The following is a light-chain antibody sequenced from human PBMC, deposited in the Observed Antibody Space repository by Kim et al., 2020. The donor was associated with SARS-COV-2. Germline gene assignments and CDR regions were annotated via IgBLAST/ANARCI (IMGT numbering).Light chain of an antibody. J-gene: IGKJ1*01. CDR2: SAS. V-gene: IGKV1-39*01. CDR1: QTIDNF. Sequence: ASVGGRVNISCRASQTIDNFLSWYQHKPGIPPSILINSASTLQGGVPSRFSGHRSGTDFTRTISSVRPEDFAAYVCRQGYTLPRTFGQGTKVDIK. CDR3: RQGYTLPRT.